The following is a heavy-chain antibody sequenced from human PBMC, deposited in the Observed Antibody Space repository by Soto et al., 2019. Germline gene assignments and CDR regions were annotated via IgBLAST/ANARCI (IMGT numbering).Heavy chain of an antibody. CDR2: IIPIFGTA. Sequence: ASVKVSCKASGGTFSSYAISWVRQAPGQGLEWMGGIIPIFGTANYAQKFQGRVTITADKSTSTAYMELSSLRSEDTAVYYCARAWGPANSTLSYYYGMDVCGQGTTVTVSS. V-gene: IGHV1-69*06. CDR1: GGTFSSYA. J-gene: IGHJ6*02. D-gene: IGHD2-2*01. CDR3: ARAWGPANSTLSYYYGMDV.